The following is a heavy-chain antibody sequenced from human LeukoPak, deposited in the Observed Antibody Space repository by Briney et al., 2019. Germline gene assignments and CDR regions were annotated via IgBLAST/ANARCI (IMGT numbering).Heavy chain of an antibody. J-gene: IGHJ2*01. CDR3: ARDRVVVATTTPPYWYFDL. Sequence: GGSLRLSCAASGFTLDDYGMSWVRQAPGKGLEWVSGINWNGGSTGYVDSVKGRFTISRDNAKNSLFLHMNSLRVEDTALYYCARDRVVVATTTPPYWYFDLWGRGTRVTVSS. CDR1: GFTLDDYG. V-gene: IGHV3-20*04. CDR2: INWNGGST. D-gene: IGHD2-15*01.